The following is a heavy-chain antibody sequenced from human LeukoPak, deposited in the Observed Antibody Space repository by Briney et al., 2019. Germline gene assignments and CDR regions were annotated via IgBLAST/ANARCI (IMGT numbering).Heavy chain of an antibody. CDR1: GFTFSSYG. J-gene: IGHJ5*02. Sequence: GGSLRLSCAASGFTFSSYGIHWVRRAPGKGLEWVAVISYDGSNKFYADSVKGRFTISRVNSNNTLYLQMDSLRVEDTAVYYCAKAASNWFDPWGQGTLVTVSS. V-gene: IGHV3-30*18. CDR2: ISYDGSNK. CDR3: AKAASNWFDP. D-gene: IGHD6-25*01.